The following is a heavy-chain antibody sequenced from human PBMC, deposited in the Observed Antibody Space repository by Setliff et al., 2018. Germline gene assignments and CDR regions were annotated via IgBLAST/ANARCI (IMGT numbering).Heavy chain of an antibody. V-gene: IGHV4-59*08. Sequence: GSLRLSCVASGFGFRSFGMYWIRQPPGKGLEWIGYIYYSGSTNYNPSLKSRVTISVDTSKNHFSLKLSSVTAADTAVYYCAGSTVTQVDYWGQGTLVTVSS. CDR3: AGSTVTQVDY. CDR2: IYYSGST. D-gene: IGHD4-17*01. J-gene: IGHJ4*02. CDR1: GFGFRSFG.